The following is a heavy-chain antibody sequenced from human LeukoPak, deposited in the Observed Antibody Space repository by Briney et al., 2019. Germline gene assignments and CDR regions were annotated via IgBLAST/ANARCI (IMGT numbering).Heavy chain of an antibody. CDR1: GGSISTYY. D-gene: IGHD5-12*01. V-gene: IGHV4-59*01. CDR2: IYYSGST. J-gene: IGHJ3*02. Sequence: SETLSLTCTVSGGSISTYYWSWIRQPPGKGLEWIGYIYYSGSTNYNPSLKSRVTISVDTSKNQFSLKLSSVTAADTAVYYCARVYGSGYDFRGAFDIWGQGTMVTVSS. CDR3: ARVYGSGYDFRGAFDI.